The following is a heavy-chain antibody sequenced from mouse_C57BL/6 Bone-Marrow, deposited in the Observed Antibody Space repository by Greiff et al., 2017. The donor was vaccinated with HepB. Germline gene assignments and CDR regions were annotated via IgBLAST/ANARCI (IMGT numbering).Heavy chain of an antibody. D-gene: IGHD2-1*01. CDR2: ISDGGSYT. CDR1: GFTFSSYA. Sequence: EVQGVESGGGLVKPGGSLKLSCAASGFTFSSYAMSWVRQTPEKRLEWVATISDGGSYTYYPDNVKGRFTISRDNAKNNRYLQMSHLKSEDTAMYYCARDSGLYYGNYVNAMDYWGQGTSVTVSS. CDR3: ARDSGLYYGNYVNAMDY. V-gene: IGHV5-4*01. J-gene: IGHJ4*01.